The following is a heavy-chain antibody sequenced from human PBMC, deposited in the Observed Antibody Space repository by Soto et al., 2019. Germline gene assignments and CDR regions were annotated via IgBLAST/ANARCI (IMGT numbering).Heavy chain of an antibody. CDR2: ISYSGSTI. V-gene: IGHV3-11*01. CDR3: ARDHLSFDI. J-gene: IGHJ3*02. Sequence: PGGSLRLSCAASGFTFSDYYMSWIRQAPGKGLEWVSYISYSGSTIYYADSVKGRFTISRDNAKNSLYLQMNSLRAEDAAVYYSARDHLSFDIWRQGTMVTVSS. CDR1: GFTFSDYY.